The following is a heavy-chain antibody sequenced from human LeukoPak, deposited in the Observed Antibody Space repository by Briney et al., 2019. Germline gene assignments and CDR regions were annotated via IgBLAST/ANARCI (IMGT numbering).Heavy chain of an antibody. V-gene: IGHV3-23*01. CDR2: ISSSGGST. CDR1: GFTFSTYA. D-gene: IGHD6-19*01. CDR3: ARGSGWYQDFFDY. Sequence: PGGSLRLSCAASGFTFSTYAMTWVRQAPGKGLEWVSAISSSGGSTYYADSVKGRFTISRDNSQNTLYLQMNSLRAEDTAVYYCARGSGWYQDFFDYWGQGALVTVSS. J-gene: IGHJ4*02.